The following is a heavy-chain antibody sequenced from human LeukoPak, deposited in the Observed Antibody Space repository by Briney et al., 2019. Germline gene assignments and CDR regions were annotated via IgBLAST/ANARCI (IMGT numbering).Heavy chain of an antibody. CDR2: IVGSGGTT. D-gene: IGHD3-10*01. CDR3: AKDSSGSGNYYNPFAY. Sequence: GGSLRLSCAASGFTFSGYAMTWVRQAPGKGLEWVSGIVGSGGTTYYADSVKGRFTISRDNSKNTLYLQMNSLRAEDTAVYYCAKDSSGSGNYYNPFAYWGQGTLVTVSS. V-gene: IGHV3-23*01. CDR1: GFTFSGYA. J-gene: IGHJ4*02.